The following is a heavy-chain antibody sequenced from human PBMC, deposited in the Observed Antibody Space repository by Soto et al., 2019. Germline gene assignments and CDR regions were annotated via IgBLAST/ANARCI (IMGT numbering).Heavy chain of an antibody. V-gene: IGHV3-30*18. CDR1: GFTFSSYG. D-gene: IGHD1-26*01. CDR2: ISYDGSNK. J-gene: IGHJ5*02. Sequence: GGSLRLSCAASGFTFSSYGMRWVRQAPGKGLEWVAVISYDGSNKYYADSVKGRFTISRDNSKNTLYLQMNSLRAEDTAVYYCAKDPFPSKPHGSSLNWFDPWGQGTLVTVSS. CDR3: AKDPFPSKPHGSSLNWFDP.